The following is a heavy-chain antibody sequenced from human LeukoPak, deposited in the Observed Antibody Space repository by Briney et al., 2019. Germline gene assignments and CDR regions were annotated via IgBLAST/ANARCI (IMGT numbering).Heavy chain of an antibody. V-gene: IGHV5-51*01. D-gene: IGHD4-17*01. CDR1: GYSFTNYW. CDR3: ARHGGDYGDYEGPSDY. Sequence: GESLKISCKGAGYSFTNYWIGWVRQMPGKGLEWMGIIYPGDSDTRYSPSFQGQVTISADKSISTAYLQWSSLKASDTAIYYCARHGGDYGDYEGPSDYWGQGTLVTVSS. CDR2: IYPGDSDT. J-gene: IGHJ4*02.